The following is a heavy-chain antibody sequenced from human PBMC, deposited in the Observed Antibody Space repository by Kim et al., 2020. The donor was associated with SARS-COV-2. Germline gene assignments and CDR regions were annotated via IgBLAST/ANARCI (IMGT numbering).Heavy chain of an antibody. V-gene: IGHV3-7*01. CDR3: ARDEPLTYSSSWYGTDY. D-gene: IGHD6-13*01. Sequence: GGSLRHSCAASGFTFSSYWMSWVRQAPGKGLEWVANIKQDGSEKYYVDSVKGRFTISRDNAKNSLYLQMDSLRAEDTAEYYCARDEPLTYSSSWYGTDYWGQGTLVTVSS. J-gene: IGHJ4*02. CDR1: GFTFSSYW. CDR2: IKQDGSEK.